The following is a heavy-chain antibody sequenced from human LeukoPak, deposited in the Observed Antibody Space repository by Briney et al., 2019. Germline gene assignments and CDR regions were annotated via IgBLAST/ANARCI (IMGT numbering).Heavy chain of an antibody. CDR2: INQDGSVK. Sequence: GGSLRLSCAASGFAFSTYWMDWVRQAAGKGLEWVGNINQDGSVKHYVGSVRGRFTISRDNARSSVYLQMNALRVEDTAVYYCTRDFVFWGQGTLVTVSS. CDR1: GFAFSTYW. J-gene: IGHJ4*02. CDR3: TRDFVF. D-gene: IGHD3-3*01. V-gene: IGHV3-7*01.